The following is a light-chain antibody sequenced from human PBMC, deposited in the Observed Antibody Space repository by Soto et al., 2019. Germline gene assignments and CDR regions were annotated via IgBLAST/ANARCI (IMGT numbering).Light chain of an antibody. CDR1: ALPQKY. CDR2: DDT. CDR3: YSVDSSGNYRV. J-gene: IGLJ6*01. Sequence: YELIQPPPMSVSPGQMARITCSGSALPQKYVFWFQQRSGQAPVLLIYDDTKRPSGIPERFSGSSSGTQATLTISGAQVEDEADYYCYSVDSSGNYRVFGRGTKVTVL. V-gene: IGLV3-10*01.